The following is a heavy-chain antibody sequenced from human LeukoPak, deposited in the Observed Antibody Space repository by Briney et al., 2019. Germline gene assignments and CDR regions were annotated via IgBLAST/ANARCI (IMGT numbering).Heavy chain of an antibody. D-gene: IGHD3-10*01. J-gene: IGHJ4*02. V-gene: IGHV4-30-2*01. CDR2: IYDSGST. Sequence: TLSLTCAVSGGSISSGGYAWSWIRQPPGKGLEWNGYIYDSGSTYYNPSLQSRVTVSLDRSKNQFSLKLSSVTAADTAVYYCARYGGSGTYFFDFWGQGTLVTVSS. CDR1: GGSISSGGYA. CDR3: ARYGGSGTYFFDF.